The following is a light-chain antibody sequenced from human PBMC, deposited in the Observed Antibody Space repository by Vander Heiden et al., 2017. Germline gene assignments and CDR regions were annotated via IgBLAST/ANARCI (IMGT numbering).Light chain of an antibody. Sequence: DIQMTQSPSSLSASVGDRVTITCQASQSISSYLNWYQQKPGKAPKLLIYAASSLQSGVPSRFSSSGSGTDFTLTISSLQPEDFATYYCQQSDSTLFTFGHGTKVDIK. CDR2: AAS. CDR1: QSISSY. J-gene: IGKJ3*01. V-gene: IGKV1-39*01. CDR3: QQSDSTLFT.